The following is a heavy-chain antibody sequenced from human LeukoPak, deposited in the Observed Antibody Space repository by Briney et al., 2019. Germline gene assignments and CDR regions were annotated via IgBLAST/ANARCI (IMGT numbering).Heavy chain of an antibody. J-gene: IGHJ4*02. D-gene: IGHD5-12*01. CDR1: GFTFSNAW. CDR2: ISGSGGST. Sequence: GGSLRLSCAASGFTFSNAWMSWVRQAPGKGLEWVSAISGSGGSTYYADSVKGRFTISRDNSKNTLYLQMNSLRAEDTAVYYCAKGRGLRLWGDFDYWGQGTLVTVSS. V-gene: IGHV3-23*01. CDR3: AKGRGLRLWGDFDY.